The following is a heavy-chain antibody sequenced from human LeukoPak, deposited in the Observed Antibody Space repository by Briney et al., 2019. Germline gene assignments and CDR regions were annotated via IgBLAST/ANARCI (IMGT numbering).Heavy chain of an antibody. CDR3: ANLGYCSGASCYGPTGY. Sequence: GGSLRFSCAASGLTLSSYTMNWVRQAPGKGLEWVSYISSISTTIYYADSVKGRFTISRDNAKNSLYLQMNSLRDEDTAVYYCANLGYCSGASCYGPTGYWGQGTLVTVSS. V-gene: IGHV3-48*02. J-gene: IGHJ4*02. CDR2: ISSISTTI. CDR1: GLTLSSYT. D-gene: IGHD2-15*01.